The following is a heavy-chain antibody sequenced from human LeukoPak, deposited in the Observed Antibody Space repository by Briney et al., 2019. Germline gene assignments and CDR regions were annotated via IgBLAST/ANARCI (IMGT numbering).Heavy chain of an antibody. J-gene: IGHJ4*02. V-gene: IGHV2-5*02. CDR2: IYWDDDR. CDR1: GFSLNTRGVG. CDR3: AHRKNYYDSSVFDN. Sequence: SGPTLVNPTQTLTLTCTFSGFSLNTRGVGVGWIRQPPGRALEWLALIYWDDDRRYSPSLKSRLTITKDTSKNQVALTMTNMDPVDAVTYFCAHRKNYYDSSVFDNWGQGTLVTVSS. D-gene: IGHD3-22*01.